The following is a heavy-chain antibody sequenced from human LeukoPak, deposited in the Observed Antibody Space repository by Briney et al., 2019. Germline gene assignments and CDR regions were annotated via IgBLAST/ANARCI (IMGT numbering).Heavy chain of an antibody. Sequence: SQTLSLTCAISGDNVFSNSVAWNWIRQSPSRGLEWLGRTYFRSKWNNDYALSVKSRITINLDTAKNHLSLQLISVTPEDTAVYYCARGAMSAFDYWGQGTLVTVSS. J-gene: IGHJ4*02. CDR2: TYFRSKWNN. D-gene: IGHD6-25*01. CDR1: GDNVFSNSVA. CDR3: ARGAMSAFDY. V-gene: IGHV6-1*01.